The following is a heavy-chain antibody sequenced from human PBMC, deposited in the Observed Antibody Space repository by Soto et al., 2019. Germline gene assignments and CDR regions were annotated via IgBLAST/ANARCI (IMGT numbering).Heavy chain of an antibody. D-gene: IGHD3-22*01. CDR1: GFTFSHYA. CDR2: ISFDGSNK. Sequence: QVQLVESGGGVVQPGRSLRLSCAASGFTFSHYAMHWVRQAPAKGLEWVAVISFDGSNKYYADSVKGRFTISRANSQNTLYLQINSLRSEDTAVYYCARSAPYYPLHFWGEGSLVIVYS. V-gene: IGHV3-30-3*01. J-gene: IGHJ4*02. CDR3: ARSAPYYPLHF.